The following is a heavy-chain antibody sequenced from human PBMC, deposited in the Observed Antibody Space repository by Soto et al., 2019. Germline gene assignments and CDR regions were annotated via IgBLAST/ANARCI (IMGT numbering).Heavy chain of an antibody. CDR1: GFTFSSYA. CDR2: ISGSGGST. Sequence: GGSLRLSCAASGFTFSSYAMSWVRQAPGKGLEWVSAISGSGGSTYYADSVKGRFTISRDNSKNTLYLQMNSLRAEDTAVYYCAKDSADSSSWPETIVYWYFDLWGRGTLVTVSS. D-gene: IGHD6-13*01. CDR3: AKDSADSSSWPETIVYWYFDL. J-gene: IGHJ2*01. V-gene: IGHV3-23*01.